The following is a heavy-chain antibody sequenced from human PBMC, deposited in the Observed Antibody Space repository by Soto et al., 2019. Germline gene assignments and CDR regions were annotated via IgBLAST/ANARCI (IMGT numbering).Heavy chain of an antibody. CDR2: ISYDGSNK. CDR1: GFTFSSYA. Sequence: QVQLVESGGGVVQPGRSLRLSCAASGFTFSSYAMHWVRQAPGKGLEWVAVISYDGSNKYYADSVKGRFTISRDNSKNTLYLQMNSLRAEDTAVYYCARDLGDIVLVPAASHAYYYYGMDVW. V-gene: IGHV3-30-3*01. CDR3: ARDLGDIVLVPAASHAYYYYGMDV. J-gene: IGHJ6*01. D-gene: IGHD2-2*01.